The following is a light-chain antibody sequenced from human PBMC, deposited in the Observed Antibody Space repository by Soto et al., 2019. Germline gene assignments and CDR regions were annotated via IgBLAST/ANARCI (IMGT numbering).Light chain of an antibody. J-gene: IGKJ5*01. V-gene: IGKV3-11*01. CDR1: QSVSSY. Sequence: PGERATLSCRASQSVSSYLAWYQQKPGQAPRLLIYDASNRATGIPARFSGSGSGTDFTLTISSLEPEDFAVYYCQQRSNWPPITVGQGGRLEIK. CDR3: QQRSNWPPIT. CDR2: DAS.